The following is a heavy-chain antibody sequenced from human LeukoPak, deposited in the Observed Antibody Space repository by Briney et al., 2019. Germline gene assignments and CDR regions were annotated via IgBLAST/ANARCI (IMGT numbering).Heavy chain of an antibody. CDR1: GYTFTTYS. D-gene: IGHD5-12*01. CDR2: MNPNSGGT. J-gene: IGHJ5*02. Sequence: ASVKVSCKASGYTFTTYSAHWVRQAPGQGLEWMGWMNPNSGGTKYAQKFQGRVTMTRDTSISTAYMELSRLRSDDTAMYYCAREHSGYDSWGQGTLLTVSS. CDR3: AREHSGYDS. V-gene: IGHV1-2*02.